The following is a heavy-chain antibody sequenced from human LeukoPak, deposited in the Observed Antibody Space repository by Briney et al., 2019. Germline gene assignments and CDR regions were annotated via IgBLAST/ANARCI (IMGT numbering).Heavy chain of an antibody. J-gene: IGHJ4*02. CDR2: INHSGST. Sequence: SETLSLTCAVYGGSSSGYYWSWIRQPPGKGLEWIGEINHSGSTNYNPSLKSRVTISVDTSKNQFSLKLSSVTAADTAVYYCARGEGYSYGYFFYWGQGTLVTVSS. CDR3: ARGEGYSYGYFFY. V-gene: IGHV4-34*01. CDR1: GGSSSGYY. D-gene: IGHD5-18*01.